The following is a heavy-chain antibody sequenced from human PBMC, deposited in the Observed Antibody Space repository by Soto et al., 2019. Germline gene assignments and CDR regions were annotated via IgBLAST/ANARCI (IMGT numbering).Heavy chain of an antibody. J-gene: IGHJ4*02. V-gene: IGHV6-1*01. CDR2: TYYRSKWLY. Sequence: PSQPLSLTCAIAGDSVSSNSAAWNWIRQSPSRGLEWLGRTYYRSKWLYESAVSVQSRITINPVTSKNQFSLQLKSVIPDYTAIYYCAGDPGYGFGFDWWGLGILVTVSS. CDR3: AGDPGYGFGFDW. D-gene: IGHD4-17*01. CDR1: GDSVSSNSAA.